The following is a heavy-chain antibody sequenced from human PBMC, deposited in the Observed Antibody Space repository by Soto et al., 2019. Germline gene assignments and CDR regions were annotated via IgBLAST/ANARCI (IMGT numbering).Heavy chain of an antibody. J-gene: IGHJ4*02. CDR1: GGSISSNY. CDR3: ARDIAAAGF. D-gene: IGHD6-13*01. V-gene: IGHV4-59*01. Sequence: PSETLSLTCTVSGGSISSNYWCWIRQPPGKGLEWIGYIYSSGSTNYNPSLKSRVTISVDTSKNQYSLKLSSVTAADTAVYYCARDIAAAGFWGQGTLVTVSS. CDR2: IYSSGST.